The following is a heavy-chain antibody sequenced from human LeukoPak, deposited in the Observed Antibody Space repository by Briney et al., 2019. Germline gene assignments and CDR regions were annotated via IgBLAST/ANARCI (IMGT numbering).Heavy chain of an antibody. CDR3: ARRGGYDFNDAFDI. D-gene: IGHD5-12*01. CDR2: IDPSDSYT. J-gene: IGHJ3*02. CDR1: GYSFTGYW. V-gene: IGHV5-10-1*01. Sequence: GESLKISCKGSGYSFTGYWISWVRQMPGKGLEWMGRIDPSDSYTNYSPSFQGHVTISADKSISTAYLQWSSLKATDTAMYYCARRGGYDFNDAFDIWGQGTMVTVSS.